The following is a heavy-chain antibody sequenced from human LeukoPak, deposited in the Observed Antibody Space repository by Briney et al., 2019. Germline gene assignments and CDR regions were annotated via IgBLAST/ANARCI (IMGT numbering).Heavy chain of an antibody. V-gene: IGHV1-8*01. J-gene: IGHJ3*02. Sequence: GASVKVSCKASGYTFTSYDINWVRQATGQGLEWMGWMNPNSGNTGYAQKFQGRVTMTRNTSISTAYMELSSLRPEDTAVYYCARSITIFGVVSHDAFDIWGQGTMVTVSS. CDR1: GYTFTSYD. CDR2: MNPNSGNT. D-gene: IGHD3-3*01. CDR3: ARSITIFGVVSHDAFDI.